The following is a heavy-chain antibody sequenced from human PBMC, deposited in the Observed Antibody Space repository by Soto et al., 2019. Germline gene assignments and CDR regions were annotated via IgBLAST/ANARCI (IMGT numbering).Heavy chain of an antibody. V-gene: IGHV4-31*03. CDR3: AKVRGHAFDI. D-gene: IGHD3-10*01. J-gene: IGHJ3*02. Sequence: QVQLQESGPGLLEPSQTLTLNCSVSGVSINSGDYYWSWIRQHAGQGLEWIGYIFYSGTTFYNPSLKSRVTISIDASKNQFSVEMSSVTAADTAVYYCAKVRGHAFDIRGQGTMVTVSS. CDR1: GVSINSGDYY. CDR2: IFYSGTT.